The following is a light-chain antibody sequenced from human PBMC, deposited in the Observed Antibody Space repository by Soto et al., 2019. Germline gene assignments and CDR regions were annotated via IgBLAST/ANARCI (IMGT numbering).Light chain of an antibody. CDR3: SSFTRSSTVV. V-gene: IGLV2-14*01. Sequence: QSALTQPASVSGSPGQSITISCTGTSSDVGGYNYVSWYQQHPGKAPKLMIYDVSNRPSGVSNRFSGSKSGNTASLTISGLGAEDEADYYCSSFTRSSTVVFGGGTKVTVL. CDR2: DVS. CDR1: SSDVGGYNY. J-gene: IGLJ2*01.